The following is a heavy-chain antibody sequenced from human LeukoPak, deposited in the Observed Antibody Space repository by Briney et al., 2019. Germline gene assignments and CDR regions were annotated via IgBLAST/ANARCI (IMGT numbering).Heavy chain of an antibody. J-gene: IGHJ4*02. CDR3: AKDWDYNFWSNYDH. Sequence: GGSLRLSCATSGFSFNRYGMRWVRQAPGKGLEWVAYIRYDGSDKHYGDSVKGRFTISRDDSKNTLYLQMSSLRAEDTAVYYCAKDWDYNFWSNYDHWGQGILVTVSS. CDR1: GFSFNRYG. CDR2: IRYDGSDK. D-gene: IGHD3-3*01. V-gene: IGHV3-30*02.